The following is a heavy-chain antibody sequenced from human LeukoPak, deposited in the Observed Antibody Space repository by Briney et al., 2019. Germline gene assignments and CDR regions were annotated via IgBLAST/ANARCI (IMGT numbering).Heavy chain of an antibody. J-gene: IGHJ4*02. Sequence: GASVKVSCKASGFTFTGYYMHWVRQAPGKGLEWMGGFDPEDGETIYAQKFQGRVTMTEDTSTDTAYMELSSLRSEDTAVYYCATDYGFDYWGQGTLVTVSS. CDR3: ATDYGFDY. V-gene: IGHV1-24*01. CDR2: FDPEDGET. CDR1: GFTFTGYY. D-gene: IGHD3-16*01.